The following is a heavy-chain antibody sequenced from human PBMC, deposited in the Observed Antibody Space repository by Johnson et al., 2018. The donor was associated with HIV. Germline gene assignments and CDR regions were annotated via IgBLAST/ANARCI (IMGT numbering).Heavy chain of an antibody. CDR2: ISYDGSNK. CDR1: GFTFDDYA. CDR3: ARGIAVSNWVDI. D-gene: IGHD6-19*01. V-gene: IGHV3-30*04. Sequence: QVHLVESGGGVVRPGGSLRLSCAASGFTFDDYAMTWVRQAPGKGLEWVAVISYDGSNKYYADSVKGRFTISRDNSKNTLYLQMNSLRAEDTAVYYCARGIAVSNWVDIWGQGTMVTVSS. J-gene: IGHJ3*02.